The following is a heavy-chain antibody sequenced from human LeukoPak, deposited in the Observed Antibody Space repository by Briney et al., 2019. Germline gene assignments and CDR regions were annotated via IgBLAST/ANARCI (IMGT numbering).Heavy chain of an antibody. V-gene: IGHV3-74*03. CDR2: ISDDGTYT. D-gene: IGHD7-27*01. CDR3: ASFGIAWGSAY. J-gene: IGHJ4*02. Sequence: GGPVRLSCAASGFRFSRHWMHWVHQAPGKGLVWVSRISDDGTYTANVDSVEGRFSTSRDSVGNTLYLHMNGLRVEDTAMYYCASFGIAWGSAYWGQGTLAIVSS. CDR1: GFRFSRHW.